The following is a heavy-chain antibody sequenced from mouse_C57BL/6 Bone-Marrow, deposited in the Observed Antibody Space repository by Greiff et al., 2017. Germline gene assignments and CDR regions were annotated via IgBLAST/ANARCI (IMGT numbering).Heavy chain of an antibody. CDR3: ALGGAQCAMDY. CDR2: ISYSGST. J-gene: IGHJ4*01. D-gene: IGHD3-2*02. Sequence: EVMLVESLPGMVKPSQSLSLTCTFTGYSIPSGSDWHCIRHFPGNKLEWMCYISYSGSTNYNPSLNIRISITHDTAKNHFCLKFNSVTTEDTATYYCALGGAQCAMDYWGQGTSVTVSS. CDR1: GYSIPSGSD. V-gene: IGHV3-1*01.